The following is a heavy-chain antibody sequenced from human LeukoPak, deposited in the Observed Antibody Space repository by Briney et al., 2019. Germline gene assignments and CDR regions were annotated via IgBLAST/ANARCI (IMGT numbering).Heavy chain of an antibody. J-gene: IGHJ6*02. CDR1: GFTVSSNY. V-gene: IGHV3-53*04. CDR2: IYSGGST. CDR3: ARDAPVTTGSYYYYGMDV. D-gene: IGHD4-17*01. Sequence: GGSLRLSCAASGFTVSSNYMSWVRQAPGKGLEWVSVIYSGGSTYYADSVKGRFTISRHNSKNTLYLQMNSLRAEDTAVYYCARDAPVTTGSYYYYGMDVWGQGTTDTVSS.